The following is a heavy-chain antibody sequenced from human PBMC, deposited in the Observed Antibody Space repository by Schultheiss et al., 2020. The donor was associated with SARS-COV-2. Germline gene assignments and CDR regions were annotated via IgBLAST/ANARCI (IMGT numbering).Heavy chain of an antibody. D-gene: IGHD1-1*01. Sequence: GESLKISCAASGFTFSSYAMSWVRQAPGKGLEWVSIMYSGGSTYYADAVTGRFTISRDNSKNTLYLQMNDLRAEDTAVYYCARNYRPYGMDVWGQGTTVTVSS. CDR1: GFTFSSYA. J-gene: IGHJ6*02. V-gene: IGHV3-53*01. CDR2: MYSGGST. CDR3: ARNYRPYGMDV.